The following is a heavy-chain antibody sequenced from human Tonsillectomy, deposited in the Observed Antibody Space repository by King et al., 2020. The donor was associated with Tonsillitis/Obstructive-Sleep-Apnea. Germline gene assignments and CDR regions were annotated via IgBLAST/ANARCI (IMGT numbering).Heavy chain of an antibody. CDR2: IIPVFGTP. D-gene: IGHD1/OR15-1a*01. Sequence: MQLVQSGAEVKKPGSSVKVSCKASGGTFSTYAISWVRQAPGQGLEWMGGIIPVFGTPDYAQNFQGRVTITADESTSTAYMELSNLRSEDTAVYYCVRGNNGGAQSYDTFDSWGQGTLVTVSS. CDR3: VRGNNGGAQSYDTFDS. V-gene: IGHV1-69*01. J-gene: IGHJ4*02. CDR1: GGTFSTYA.